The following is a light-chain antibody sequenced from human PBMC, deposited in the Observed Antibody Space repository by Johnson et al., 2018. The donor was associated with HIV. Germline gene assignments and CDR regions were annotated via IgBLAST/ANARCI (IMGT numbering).Light chain of an antibody. CDR1: SSNIGNNY. J-gene: IGLJ1*01. V-gene: IGLV1-51*01. Sequence: HSVLTQPPSVPAAPGQKVTISCSGSSSNIGNNYVSWYQQLPGTAPKLLIYESNKRPSGIPDRFSGSKSGTSATLGITGLQTGDEADYYCGTWDNSLSAYVFGTGSKVTVL. CDR2: ESN. CDR3: GTWDNSLSAYV.